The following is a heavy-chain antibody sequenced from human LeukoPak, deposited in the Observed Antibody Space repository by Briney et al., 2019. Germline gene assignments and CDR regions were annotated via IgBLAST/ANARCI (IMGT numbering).Heavy chain of an antibody. D-gene: IGHD5-24*01. CDR2: ISSDGSYQ. Sequence: GGSLRLSCAVSGFTFSAYGMHWVRQAPGKGLEWVAVISSDGSYQAYADSVKGRFTVFRDSSKNTLYLQLNSLRPEDTGLYYCARERRRDGFNYKDYWGQGTQVSVSS. J-gene: IGHJ4*02. CDR3: ARERRRDGFNYKDY. CDR1: GFTFSAYG. V-gene: IGHV3-30*04.